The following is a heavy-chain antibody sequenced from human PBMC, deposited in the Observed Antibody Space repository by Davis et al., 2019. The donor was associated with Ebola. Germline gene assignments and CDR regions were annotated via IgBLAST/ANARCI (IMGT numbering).Heavy chain of an antibody. CDR3: ARDLRQWLAQDYYYYGMDV. J-gene: IGHJ6*04. V-gene: IGHV1-24*01. CDR2: FDREDDET. CDR1: GYTLTELS. Sequence: ASVKVSCKVSGYTLTELSMHWVRQAPGKGLEWMGGFDREDDETLYAQKFQGRVTITRDTSASTAYMELSSLRSEDTAVYYCARDLRQWLAQDYYYYGMDVWGNGTTVIVSS. D-gene: IGHD6-19*01.